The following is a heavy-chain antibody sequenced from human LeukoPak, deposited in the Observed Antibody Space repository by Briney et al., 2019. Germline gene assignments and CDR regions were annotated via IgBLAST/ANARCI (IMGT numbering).Heavy chain of an antibody. CDR1: GFTVSSNY. J-gene: IGHJ4*02. V-gene: IGHV3-66*01. CDR2: IYSGGST. Sequence: GGSLRLSCAASGFTVSSNYMSWVRQAPGKGLEWVSVIYSGGSTYYADSVKGRFTISRDNSKNTLYLQMNSLRAEDTAVYYCARESLKESGMDYWGQGTLVTVSS. CDR3: ARESLKESGMDY. D-gene: IGHD2-15*01.